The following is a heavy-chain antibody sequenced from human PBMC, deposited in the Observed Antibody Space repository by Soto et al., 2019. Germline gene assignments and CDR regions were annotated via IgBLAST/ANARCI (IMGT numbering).Heavy chain of an antibody. Sequence: QVQLVQSGAEVKKPGSSGKVSCKASVGTFSSYSISWVRQAPGQGLEWMGRIIPILGIANYAQKFQGRVTITADKSTSTAYMELSSLRSEDTAVYYCAREVGYSGYDGGDYCGQGTLVTVSS. CDR2: IIPILGIA. CDR1: VGTFSSYS. CDR3: AREVGYSGYDGGDY. J-gene: IGHJ4*02. V-gene: IGHV1-69*04. D-gene: IGHD5-12*01.